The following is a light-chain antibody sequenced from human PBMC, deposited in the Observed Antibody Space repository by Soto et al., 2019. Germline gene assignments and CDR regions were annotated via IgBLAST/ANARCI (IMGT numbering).Light chain of an antibody. CDR3: HQYGTAPLT. CDR2: GAS. Sequence: GLTKSAGTLSLSPGERATLSCRASQSVSSSYLAWYQQKPGQAPRLLIYGASSRATGIPDRFSGSGSGTDFTLTISRLEPEDFSVYYCHQYGTAPLTFGPGTKVDI. CDR1: QSVSSSY. J-gene: IGKJ3*01. V-gene: IGKV3-20*01.